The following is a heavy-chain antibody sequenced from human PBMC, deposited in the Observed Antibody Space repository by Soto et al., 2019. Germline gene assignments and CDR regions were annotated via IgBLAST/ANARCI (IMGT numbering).Heavy chain of an antibody. Sequence: ASVKVSCKVSGYTLTELSMHWVRQAPGKGLEWMGGFDPEDGETIYAQKFQGRVTMTEDTSTDTAYMELSSLGSEDTAVYYCATVLTDYGPRHEDYYFDYWGQGTLVTVSS. CDR1: GYTLTELS. CDR3: ATVLTDYGPRHEDYYFDY. J-gene: IGHJ4*02. CDR2: FDPEDGET. D-gene: IGHD4-17*01. V-gene: IGHV1-24*01.